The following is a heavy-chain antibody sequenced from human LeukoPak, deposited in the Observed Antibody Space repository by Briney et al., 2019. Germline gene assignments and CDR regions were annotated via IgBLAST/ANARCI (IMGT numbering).Heavy chain of an antibody. V-gene: IGHV1-69*13. Sequence: VASVTVSCKASGGTFSSYAISWVRQAPGQGLEWMGGIIPIFGTANYAQKFQGRVTITADESTSTAYMELSSLRSEDTAVYYCARGSFGELSYYYYYMDVWGKGTTVTISS. J-gene: IGHJ6*03. D-gene: IGHD3-10*01. CDR1: GGTFSSYA. CDR3: ARGSFGELSYYYYYMDV. CDR2: IIPIFGTA.